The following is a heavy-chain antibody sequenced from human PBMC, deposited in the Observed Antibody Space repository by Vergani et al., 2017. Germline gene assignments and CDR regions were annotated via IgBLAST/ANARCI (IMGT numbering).Heavy chain of an antibody. CDR3: ARRHTVTTFGYYYYGMDV. V-gene: IGHV3-30-3*01. D-gene: IGHD4-17*01. CDR1: GFTFSSYA. Sequence: QVQLVESGGGVVQPGRSLRLSCAASGFTFSSYAMHWVRQAQGKGLEWVAVISSDGSNKYYADSVKGRFTISRDNSKNTLYLQMNRLRAEDTAVYYCARRHTVTTFGYYYYGMDVWGQGTTVTVSS. J-gene: IGHJ6*02. CDR2: ISSDGSNK.